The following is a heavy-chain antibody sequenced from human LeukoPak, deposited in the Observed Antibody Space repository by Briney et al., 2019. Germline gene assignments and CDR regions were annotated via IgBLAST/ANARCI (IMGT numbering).Heavy chain of an antibody. D-gene: IGHD5-24*01. CDR3: ARDSGGYNLYFDL. J-gene: IGHJ2*01. CDR2: FYTIWST. CDR1: GGSISSYI. Sequence: PSEILSLTCTVSGGSISSYIWSWIRKPAGKRLEWIGRFYTIWSTNYNPSLQSRVIMSVDTSNNPSSLQLSSVTAADTAVYYCARDSGGYNLYFDLWGRGTRVTVSS. V-gene: IGHV4-4*07.